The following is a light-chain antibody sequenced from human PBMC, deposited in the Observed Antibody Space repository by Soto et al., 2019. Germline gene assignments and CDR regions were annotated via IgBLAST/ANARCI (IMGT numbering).Light chain of an antibody. J-gene: IGLJ1*01. Sequence: QSALTQPASVSGSPGQSITISCTGTSSDIGGYNHVSWYRQHPGKAPKLMIYEVSDRPSGVSFRFSGSKSGNTASLTISGLQAEDEADYYCSSYTSSDTYVFGTGTKLTVL. CDR3: SSYTSSDTYV. CDR1: SSDIGGYNH. CDR2: EVS. V-gene: IGLV2-14*01.